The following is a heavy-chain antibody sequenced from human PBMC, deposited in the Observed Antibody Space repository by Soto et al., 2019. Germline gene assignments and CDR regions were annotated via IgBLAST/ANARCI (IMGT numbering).Heavy chain of an antibody. CDR3: ARDAVTENGQWDWFDP. V-gene: IGHV3-23*01. J-gene: IGHJ5*02. D-gene: IGHD6-19*01. Sequence: EVQLLESGGGLYHLGGSLRPSLEAPGSTLTANALSWFGQPQGKGLEGASSIHGGGGGTFYADSVKGRFTISRDNSRNTLFLQMNSLRADDTAVYHCARDAVTENGQWDWFDPWGQGTLVT. CDR2: IHGGGGGT. CDR1: GSTLTANA.